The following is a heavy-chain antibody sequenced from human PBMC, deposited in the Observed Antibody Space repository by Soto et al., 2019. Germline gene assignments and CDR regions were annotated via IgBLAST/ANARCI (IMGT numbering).Heavy chain of an antibody. V-gene: IGHV3-23*01. CDR1: GFAFSTYA. J-gene: IGHJ5*02. Sequence: GGSLRLSCAASGFAFSTYAMSWVRQAPGKGLEWVSVISASGGGTYYADSVKGRFTISRDNSKDTLYLQINSLSADDTAVYYCAKGSSSSRSGWFDPWGQGTLVTVSS. CDR2: ISASGGGT. CDR3: AKGSSSSRSGWFDP. D-gene: IGHD6-6*01.